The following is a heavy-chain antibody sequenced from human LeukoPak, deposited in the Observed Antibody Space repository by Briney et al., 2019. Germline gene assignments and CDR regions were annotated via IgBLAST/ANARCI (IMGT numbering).Heavy chain of an antibody. CDR2: IRSKANSYAT. V-gene: IGHV3-73*01. CDR1: GFTFSGSA. Sequence: GGSLRLSCAASGFTFSGSAMHWVRQASGKGLEWVGRIRSKANSYATAYAASVKGRFTISRDDSKNTAYLQMNSLKTEDTAVYYCTRQSPRAMVDYWGQGTLVTVSS. CDR3: TRQSPRAMVDY. J-gene: IGHJ4*02. D-gene: IGHD5-18*01.